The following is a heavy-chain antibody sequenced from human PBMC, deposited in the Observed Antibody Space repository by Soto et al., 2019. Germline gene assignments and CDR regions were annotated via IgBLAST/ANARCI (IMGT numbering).Heavy chain of an antibody. V-gene: IGHV3-33*01. Sequence: QVQLVESGGGVVQPGRSLRLSCAASGFTFSSYGMHWVRQAPGKGLEWVAVIWYDGSNKYYADSVKGRFTISRDNSKNTLYLQMNSLRAEETAVYYCAREGGGMDVWGQGTTVTVSS. D-gene: IGHD3-16*01. J-gene: IGHJ6*02. CDR2: IWYDGSNK. CDR1: GFTFSSYG. CDR3: AREGGGMDV.